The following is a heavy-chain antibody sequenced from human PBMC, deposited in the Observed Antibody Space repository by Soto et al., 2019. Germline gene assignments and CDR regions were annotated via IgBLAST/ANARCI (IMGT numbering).Heavy chain of an antibody. J-gene: IGHJ4*02. V-gene: IGHV4-59*08. CDR1: GGSISSYY. CDR2: TYYSGST. CDR3: ARQNFWSGYYTELDY. D-gene: IGHD3-3*01. Sequence: SETLSLTCTVSGGSISSYYWSWIRQPPGKGLEWIGYTYYSGSTNYNPSLKSRVTISVDTSKNQFSLKLSSVTAADTAVYYCARQNFWSGYYTELDYWGQGTLVTVSS.